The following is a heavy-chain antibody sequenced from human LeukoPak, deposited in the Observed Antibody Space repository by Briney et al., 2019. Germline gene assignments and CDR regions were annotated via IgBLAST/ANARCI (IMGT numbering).Heavy chain of an antibody. V-gene: IGHV4-34*01. D-gene: IGHD1-26*01. CDR3: ASLGGVGATRGVGY. CDR1: GGSFSGYY. J-gene: IGHJ4*02. CDR2: INHSGST. Sequence: SETLSLTCAVYGGSFSGYYWSWIRQPPGKGLEWIGEINHSGSTNYNPSLKSRVTISVDTSKNQFSLKLSSVTAADTAVYYCASLGGVGATRGVGYWGQGTLVTVSS.